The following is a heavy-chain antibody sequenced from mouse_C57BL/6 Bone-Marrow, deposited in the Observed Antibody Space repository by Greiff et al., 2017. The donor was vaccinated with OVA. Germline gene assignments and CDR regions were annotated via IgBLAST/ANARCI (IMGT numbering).Heavy chain of an antibody. CDR2: IYPGSGST. CDR1: GYTFTSYW. V-gene: IGHV1-55*01. D-gene: IGHD1-1*01. CDR3: GYYGSSYRYWYFDV. Sequence: VQLQQPGAELVKPGASVKMSCKASGYTFTSYWITWVKQRPGQGLKWIGDIYPGSGSTNYNEKFKSKATLTVDTSSSTAYMQLSSLTSEDSAVYYCGYYGSSYRYWYFDVWGTGTTVTVSS. J-gene: IGHJ1*03.